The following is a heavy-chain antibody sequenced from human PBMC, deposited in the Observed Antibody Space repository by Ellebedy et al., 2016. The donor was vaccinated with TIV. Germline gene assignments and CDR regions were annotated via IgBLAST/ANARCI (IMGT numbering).Heavy chain of an antibody. CDR1: GGSISSGDYY. V-gene: IGHV4-30-4*01. Sequence: SETLSLXCTVSGGSISSGDYYWSWIRQPPGKGLEWIGYIYYSGSTYYNPSLKSRVTISVDTSKNQFSLKLSSVTAADTAVYYCARYYDILTGHNWFDPWGQGTLVTVSS. CDR3: ARYYDILTGHNWFDP. D-gene: IGHD3-9*01. CDR2: IYYSGST. J-gene: IGHJ5*02.